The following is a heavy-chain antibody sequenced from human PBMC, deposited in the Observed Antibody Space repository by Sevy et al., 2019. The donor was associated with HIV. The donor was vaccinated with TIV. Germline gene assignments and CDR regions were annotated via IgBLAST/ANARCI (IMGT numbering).Heavy chain of an antibody. J-gene: IGHJ4*02. CDR2: ISGSGGST. D-gene: IGHD2-2*01. V-gene: IGHV3-23*01. CDR3: AKDPPYVVVVPAAESGRHFDY. Sequence: GGSLRLSCRASGFTFSSYAMSWVRQAPGKGLEWVSAISGSGGSTYYADSVKGRFTISRDNSKNTLYLQMNSLRAEDTAVYYCAKDPPYVVVVPAAESGRHFDYWGQGTLVTVSS. CDR1: GFTFSSYA.